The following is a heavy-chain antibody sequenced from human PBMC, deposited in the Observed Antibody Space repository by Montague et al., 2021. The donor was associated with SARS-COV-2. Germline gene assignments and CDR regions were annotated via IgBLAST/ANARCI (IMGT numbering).Heavy chain of an antibody. Sequence: SETLSLTCTVSGGSVSSRSYYWDWIRQPPGKGLEWIGSIYYSGSTHYNPSLKSRVTISVDTSKNQFSLKLSSVTAADTAVYYCARRGDYGGPRFDYWGQGTLVSVSP. V-gene: IGHV4-39*01. CDR1: GGSVSSRSYY. D-gene: IGHD4-23*01. CDR3: ARRGDYGGPRFDY. CDR2: IYYSGST. J-gene: IGHJ4*02.